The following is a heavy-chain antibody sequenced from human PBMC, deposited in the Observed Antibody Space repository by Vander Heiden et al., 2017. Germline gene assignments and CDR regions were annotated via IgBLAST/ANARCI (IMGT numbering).Heavy chain of an antibody. CDR3: ARYCSSASCYKFDY. Sequence: QVQLVPSGAKVKKPGASVQVSCKASGYTFTDYEINWVRQAAGQGLEWVGWMDPKTGKTGYAQKFQGRVAMTRNTSITTASMELSSLRSEDTAVYYCARYCSSASCYKFDYWGQGTLVTVSS. CDR2: MDPKTGKT. J-gene: IGHJ4*02. CDR1: GYTFTDYE. V-gene: IGHV1-8*01. D-gene: IGHD2-2*01.